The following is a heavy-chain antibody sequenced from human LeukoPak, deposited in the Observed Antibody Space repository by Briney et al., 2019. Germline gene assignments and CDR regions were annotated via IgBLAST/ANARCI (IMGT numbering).Heavy chain of an antibody. D-gene: IGHD4-17*01. CDR2: IYHSGNT. CDR3: ARAGYGDPDFDY. V-gene: IGHV4-38-2*02. CDR1: GYSISSGYY. J-gene: IGHJ4*02. Sequence: PSETLSLTCTVSGYSISSGYYWGWIRQPPGKGLEWIGSIYHSGNTYYNPSLKSRVTISVDTSKNQFSLKVSSVTAADTAVYYCARAGYGDPDFDYWGQGTLVTVSS.